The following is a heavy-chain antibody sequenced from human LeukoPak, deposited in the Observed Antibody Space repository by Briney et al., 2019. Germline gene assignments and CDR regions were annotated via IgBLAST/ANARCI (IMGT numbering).Heavy chain of an antibody. CDR2: ISSSGSTI. CDR1: LFTVSSYE. CDR3: ARSGAGGGYYYYYGMDV. V-gene: IGHV3-48*03. D-gene: IGHD3-10*01. Sequence: GGSLRLSCAASLFTVSSYEINWVRQAPGKGLEWVSYISSSGSTIYYADSVKGRFTISRDNAKNSLYLQMNSLRAEDTAVYYCARSGAGGGYYYYYGMDVWGQGTTVTVSS. J-gene: IGHJ6*02.